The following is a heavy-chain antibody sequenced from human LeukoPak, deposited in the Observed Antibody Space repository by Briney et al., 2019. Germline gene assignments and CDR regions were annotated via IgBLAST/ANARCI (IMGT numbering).Heavy chain of an antibody. CDR3: ARGLNGTGHAFDI. Sequence: PSETLSLTCTVSGGSISSGDYYWSWIRQPPGKGLEWIGEINHSGSTNYNPSLKSRVTISVDTSKNQFSLKLSSVTAADTAVYYCARGLNGTGHAFDIWGQGTMVTVSS. D-gene: IGHD1-1*01. V-gene: IGHV4-39*07. CDR2: INHSGST. CDR1: GGSISSGDYY. J-gene: IGHJ3*02.